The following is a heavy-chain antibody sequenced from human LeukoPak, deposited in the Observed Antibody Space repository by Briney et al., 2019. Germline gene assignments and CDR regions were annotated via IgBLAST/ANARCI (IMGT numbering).Heavy chain of an antibody. J-gene: IGHJ4*02. CDR1: GFTFSSYA. CDR3: ARGSRWELPSSYFDY. Sequence: GGSLRLSCAASGFTFSSYAVHWVRQAPGKGLDWVVVISYDGTNKYYADSVKGRFTISRDNSKNTLYLQMNSLRAEDTAVYYCARGSRWELPSSYFDYWGQGTLVTVSS. V-gene: IGHV3-30-3*01. CDR2: ISYDGTNK. D-gene: IGHD1-26*01.